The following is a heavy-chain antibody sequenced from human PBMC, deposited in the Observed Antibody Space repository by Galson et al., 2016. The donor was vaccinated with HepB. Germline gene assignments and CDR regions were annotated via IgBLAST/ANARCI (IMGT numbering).Heavy chain of an antibody. Sequence: SVKVSCKASGGTVNSYVINWVRRAPGQGLEWMGGIIPIFGTTNSAQRFQGRVTITADESTSTVYMELSSLRSDDTAVYFCAREQTRYCSSITCYYGMDVWGQGTTVTVSS. D-gene: IGHD2-2*01. CDR2: IIPIFGTT. CDR3: AREQTRYCSSITCYYGMDV. V-gene: IGHV1-69*13. J-gene: IGHJ6*02. CDR1: GGTVNSYV.